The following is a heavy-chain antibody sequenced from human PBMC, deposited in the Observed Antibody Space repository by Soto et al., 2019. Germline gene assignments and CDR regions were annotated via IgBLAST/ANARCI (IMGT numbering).Heavy chain of an antibody. J-gene: IGHJ3*02. CDR2: INHSGST. CDR1: CGSFSGYY. D-gene: IGHD3-22*01. Sequence: PLDTLSLTCAVYCGSFSGYYWSWIRQPPGKGLEWIGEINHSGSTKYNPSLKSRVTISVDTSKNQFSLKLSSVAAADTAVYYCARWEDSSGYYFQYAFDIWGQGTMVTVSS. V-gene: IGHV4-34*01. CDR3: ARWEDSSGYYFQYAFDI.